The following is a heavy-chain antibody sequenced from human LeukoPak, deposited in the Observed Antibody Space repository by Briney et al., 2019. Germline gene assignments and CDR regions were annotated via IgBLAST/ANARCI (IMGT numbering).Heavy chain of an antibody. CDR1: GYTFTSYG. D-gene: IGHD3-3*01. CDR2: SSAYNGNT. J-gene: IGHJ4*02. V-gene: IGHV1-18*01. CDR3: ARERRYDFWSGYFYFDY. Sequence: GASVKVSCKASGYTFTSYGISWVRQAPGQGLEWMGWSSAYNGNTNYAQKFQGRVTMTTDTSTSTAYMELRSLRSDDTAVYYCARERRYDFWSGYFYFDYWGQGTLVTVSS.